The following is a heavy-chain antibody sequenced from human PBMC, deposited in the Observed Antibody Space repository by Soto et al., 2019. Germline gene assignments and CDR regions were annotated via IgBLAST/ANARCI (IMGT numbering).Heavy chain of an antibody. CDR2: ISAYNGNT. D-gene: IGHD4-17*01. CDR1: GYTFTSYG. CDR3: ARDYPGDYGDSVILDY. Sequence: QVQLVQSGAEVKKPGASVKVSCKPSGYTFTSYGISWVRQAPGQGLEWMGWISAYNGNTNYAQKLQGRVTMTTDTSTSTAYMELRSLRSDDTVVYYCARDYPGDYGDSVILDYWGQGPLDTVSS. J-gene: IGHJ4*02. V-gene: IGHV1-18*01.